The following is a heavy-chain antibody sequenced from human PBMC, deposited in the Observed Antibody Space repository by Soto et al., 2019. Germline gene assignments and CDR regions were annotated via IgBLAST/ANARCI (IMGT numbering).Heavy chain of an antibody. CDR2: IHSDGRST. J-gene: IGHJ4*02. CDR1: GFTFSSYW. D-gene: IGHD1-1*01. Sequence: GGSLRLSCAASGFTFSSYWMHWVRQAPGKGLVWVSRIHSDGRSTSYADSVKGRFTVSGDNAKNTLYLQMNSLRAEDTAVYYCATNIWTGRDYWGQGTLVTVSS. V-gene: IGHV3-74*01. CDR3: ATNIWTGRDY.